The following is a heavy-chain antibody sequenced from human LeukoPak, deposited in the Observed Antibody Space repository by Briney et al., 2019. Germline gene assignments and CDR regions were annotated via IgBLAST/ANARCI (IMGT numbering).Heavy chain of an antibody. CDR1: GGSISSSNW. CDR3: AEVPNMVRGGNPRGYQLLGV. D-gene: IGHD3-10*01. J-gene: IGHJ6*04. Sequence: SGTLSLTCAVSGGSISSSNWWSWVRQPPGKGLEWIGEIYHSGSTNYNPSLKSRVTISVDKSKNQFSLKLSSVTAADTAVYYFAEVPNMVRGGNPRGYQLLGVWGKGATVTISS. V-gene: IGHV4-4*02. CDR2: IYHSGST.